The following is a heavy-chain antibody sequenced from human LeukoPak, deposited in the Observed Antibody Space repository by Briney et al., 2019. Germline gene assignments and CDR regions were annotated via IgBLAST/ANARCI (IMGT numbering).Heavy chain of an antibody. J-gene: IGHJ3*02. CDR1: GFTFSNYA. Sequence: GGSLRPSRAASGFTFSNYAMSWVRQAPGKGLEWVSSISGSGGSTYYVDSVKGRFTISRDNSKNTLYLQMNSLRAEDTAVYYCARRDYRYAFDIWGQGTMVTVSS. D-gene: IGHD4-11*01. V-gene: IGHV3-23*01. CDR3: ARRDYRYAFDI. CDR2: ISGSGGST.